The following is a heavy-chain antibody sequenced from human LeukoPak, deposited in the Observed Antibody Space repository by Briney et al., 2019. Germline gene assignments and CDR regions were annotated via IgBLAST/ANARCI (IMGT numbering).Heavy chain of an antibody. CDR3: ARGEDILTGYYPTDY. D-gene: IGHD3-9*01. CDR1: GFTFSNYW. J-gene: IGHJ4*02. Sequence: GGSLRLSCAASGFTFSNYWMSWVRQAPGKGLEYVANIKQAGSEMYYVDSVKGRFTISRDNAKNSLYLQMNSLRAEDTAVYYCARGEDILTGYYPTDYWGQGTLVTVSS. V-gene: IGHV3-7*02. CDR2: IKQAGSEM.